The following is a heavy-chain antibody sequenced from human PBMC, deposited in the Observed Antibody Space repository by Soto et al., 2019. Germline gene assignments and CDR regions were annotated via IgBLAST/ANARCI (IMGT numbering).Heavy chain of an antibody. CDR3: ARSVFP. CDR1: GGSISSGGYY. V-gene: IGHV4-31*03. Sequence: QVQLQESGPGLVKPSQTLSLTCTVSGGSISSGGYYWNWIRQHPGKGLGRIGYIYDIGSTYYNPSLKHRVTISLDTSKHQFSLKLSSVTAADTAVYYCARSVFPWGQGTLVTVSS. CDR2: IYDIGST. J-gene: IGHJ5*02.